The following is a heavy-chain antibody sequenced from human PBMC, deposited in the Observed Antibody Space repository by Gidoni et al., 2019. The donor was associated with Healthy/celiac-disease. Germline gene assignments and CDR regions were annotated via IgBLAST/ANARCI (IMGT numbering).Heavy chain of an antibody. J-gene: IGHJ4*02. Sequence: QVQLVQSGAEVKKPGSSVKVSCKASGGTFSSYAISWVRQAPGQGLEGMGRIIPILGIANYAQKCQGRVTITADKSTSTAYMELSSLRSEDTAVYYCARGIPCSSTSCYAFDYWGQGTLVTVSS. CDR1: GGTFSSYA. CDR2: IIPILGIA. V-gene: IGHV1-69*04. D-gene: IGHD2-2*01. CDR3: ARGIPCSSTSCYAFDY.